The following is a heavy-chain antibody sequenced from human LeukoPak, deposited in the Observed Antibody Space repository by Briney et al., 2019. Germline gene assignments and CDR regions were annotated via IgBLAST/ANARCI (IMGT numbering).Heavy chain of an antibody. CDR1: GFTLTDHY. D-gene: IGHD4-17*01. Sequence: GGSLRLSCTVSGFTLTDHYMSWYRQSPGRGLEWISWITASGTTNDYADSVRGRFTISRDNSKNSVYLQMSSLRADDTAVYYCARDPDYGDPYWGQGTLVTVSS. J-gene: IGHJ4*02. V-gene: IGHV3-11*01. CDR2: ITASGTTN. CDR3: ARDPDYGDPY.